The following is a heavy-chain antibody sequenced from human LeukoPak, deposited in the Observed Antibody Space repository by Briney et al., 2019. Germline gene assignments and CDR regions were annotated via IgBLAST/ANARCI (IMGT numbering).Heavy chain of an antibody. Sequence: GGSLRLSCAAAGFTFNRFWMHWVRQAPGKGLVWVSRIISDGSSTNYADSVKGRFTISRDNAKNTLYLQMNSLRAEDTALYYCAREDVDITVATSGAFDIWGQGTMVTVSS. CDR2: IISDGSST. J-gene: IGHJ3*02. D-gene: IGHD6-19*01. CDR3: AREDVDITVATSGAFDI. V-gene: IGHV3-74*01. CDR1: GFTFNRFW.